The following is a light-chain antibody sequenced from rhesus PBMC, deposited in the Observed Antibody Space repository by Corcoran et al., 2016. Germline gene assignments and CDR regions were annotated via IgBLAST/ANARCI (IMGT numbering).Light chain of an antibody. Sequence: DIQMTQSPSSLSASVGDTVTITCRASQSINNWLNWYQQKPGKAPKLQVYNASDLQSGVPSRFSGNGDGTDFTLTINSLQPEDFATYYCQQYISSPFTFGPGTKLDIK. CDR2: NAS. CDR1: QSINNW. CDR3: QQYISSPFT. V-gene: IGKV1-22*01. J-gene: IGKJ3*01.